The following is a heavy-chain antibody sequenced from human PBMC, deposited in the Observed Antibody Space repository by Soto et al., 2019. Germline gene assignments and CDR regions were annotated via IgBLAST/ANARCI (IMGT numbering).Heavy chain of an antibody. CDR2: RYYSGNT. J-gene: IGHJ4*02. CDR1: GVSITSGSYY. D-gene: IGHD3-22*01. Sequence: HVQLQESGPGPVTPSQTLSLSCTFSGVSITSGSYYWTWVRQSPGKGLEWIGYRYYSGNTYYNPSLNGRATISGDTSNYQFSPKLTSVTAADTAVYYCARGGYDTSGQTFIGWGPDCWGQGTLVTVSS. CDR3: ARGGYDTSGQTFIGWGPDC. V-gene: IGHV4-30-4*01.